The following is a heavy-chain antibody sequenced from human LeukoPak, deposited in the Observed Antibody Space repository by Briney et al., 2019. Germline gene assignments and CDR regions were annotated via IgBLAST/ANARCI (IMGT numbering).Heavy chain of an antibody. D-gene: IGHD3-22*01. CDR1: GGSISSGDYY. CDR3: AREYDSSGYYEH. J-gene: IGHJ4*02. Sequence: PSETLSLTCTVSGGSISSGDYYWSWIRQPPGKGLEWIGYIYYSGSTYYNPSLKSRVTISVDTSKNQFSLKLSSVTAADTAVYYCAREYDSSGYYEHWGQGTLVTVSS. V-gene: IGHV4-30-4*01. CDR2: IYYSGST.